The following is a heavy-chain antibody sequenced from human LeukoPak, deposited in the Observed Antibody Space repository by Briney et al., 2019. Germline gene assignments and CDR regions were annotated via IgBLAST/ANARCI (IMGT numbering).Heavy chain of an antibody. CDR2: IWHTGST. V-gene: IGHV4-4*02. J-gene: IGHJ4*02. CDR3: ARDCGDYDAAGYYFDS. CDR1: GGSIDSINW. Sequence: PSETLSLTCAVSGGSIDSINWWSWVRQPPGKGLEWIGEIWHTGSTNYNPSLKSRVTISIGKSANLFSLKLSSVTAADTAVYYCARDCGDYDAAGYYFDSWGQGTLVTVSS. D-gene: IGHD4/OR15-4a*01.